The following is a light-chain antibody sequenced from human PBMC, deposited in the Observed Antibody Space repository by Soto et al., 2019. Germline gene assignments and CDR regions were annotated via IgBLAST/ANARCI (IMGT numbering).Light chain of an antibody. CDR3: QQFGASLTWT. CDR2: GAS. CDR1: QSITNNY. Sequence: EIMLTQSPDTLSLSPGERATLSCRASQSITNNYLASYQHKPGRVHRVLIYGASSRATGIPDRFSGSGSGTDFTLTISRLEPEDFAVYYCQQFGASLTWTFGQGTKVDI. J-gene: IGKJ1*01. V-gene: IGKV3-20*01.